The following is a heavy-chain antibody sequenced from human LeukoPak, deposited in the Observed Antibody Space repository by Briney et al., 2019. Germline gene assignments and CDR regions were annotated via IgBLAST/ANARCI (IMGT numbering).Heavy chain of an antibody. CDR2: IYSSGDT. J-gene: IGHJ4*02. Sequence: GGSLRLSCTASGFTVRTNYMSWVRQAPGKGLEWVSVIYSSGDTYYADSVKGRFTISRDDSKNTLYLQMNSLRPEDTAVYYCARGYYSSSRFDSWGRGTLVTVSS. D-gene: IGHD6-13*01. CDR3: ARGYYSSSRFDS. V-gene: IGHV3-66*01. CDR1: GFTVRTNY.